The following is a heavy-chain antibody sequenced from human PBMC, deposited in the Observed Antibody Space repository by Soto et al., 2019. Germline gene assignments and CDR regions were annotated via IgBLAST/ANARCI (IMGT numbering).Heavy chain of an antibody. V-gene: IGHV3-53*01. Sequence: GGSLRLSCAASGFPVSSNYRSWVRQAPGKGLEWVSVIYSGGSTYYADSVKGRFTISRDNSKNTLYLQMNSLRAEDTAVYYCARSGYSYGPFDYWGQGTLVTVSS. J-gene: IGHJ4*02. CDR2: IYSGGST. CDR1: GFPVSSNY. D-gene: IGHD5-18*01. CDR3: ARSGYSYGPFDY.